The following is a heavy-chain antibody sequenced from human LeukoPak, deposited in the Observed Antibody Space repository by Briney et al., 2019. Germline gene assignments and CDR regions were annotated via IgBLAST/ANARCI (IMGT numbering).Heavy chain of an antibody. CDR2: ISSSGSTI. D-gene: IGHD3-3*01. Sequence: GGSLRLSCAASGFTFSDYYMSWIRQAPGKGLEWVSYISSSGSTIYYADSVKGRFTTSRDNAKNSLYLQMNSLRAEDTAVYYCARGSYYDFWSGYYLHYYYMDVWGKGTTVTVSS. V-gene: IGHV3-11*04. CDR1: GFTFSDYY. J-gene: IGHJ6*03. CDR3: ARGSYYDFWSGYYLHYYYMDV.